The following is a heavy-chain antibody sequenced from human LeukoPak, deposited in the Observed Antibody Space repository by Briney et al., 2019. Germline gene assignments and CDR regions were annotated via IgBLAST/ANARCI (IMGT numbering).Heavy chain of an antibody. CDR3: ARRGMIAAAGHWWFDP. CDR2: IYYSGST. Sequence: PSETLSLTCTVSGGSISSSSYYWGWIRQPPGKGLEWIGSIYYSGSTYYNPPLKSRVTISVDTSKNQFSPKLSSVTAADTAVYYCARRGMIAAAGHWWFDPWGQGTLVTVSS. D-gene: IGHD6-13*01. J-gene: IGHJ5*02. CDR1: GGSISSSSYY. V-gene: IGHV4-39*07.